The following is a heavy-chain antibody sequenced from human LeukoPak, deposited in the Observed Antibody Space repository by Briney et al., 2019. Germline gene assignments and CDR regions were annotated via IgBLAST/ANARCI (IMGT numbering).Heavy chain of an antibody. CDR1: GFTFSNYW. Sequence: GGSLRLSCAASGFTFSNYWMSWVRQAPGKGLEWVANIKQDGSEKHYVDSVKGRFTISTDNAKNSMDLQMNSLRAEDTAVYYCAKDREYQLLPGNWFDPWGQGTLVTVSS. CDR2: IKQDGSEK. D-gene: IGHD2-2*01. CDR3: AKDREYQLLPGNWFDP. J-gene: IGHJ5*02. V-gene: IGHV3-7*01.